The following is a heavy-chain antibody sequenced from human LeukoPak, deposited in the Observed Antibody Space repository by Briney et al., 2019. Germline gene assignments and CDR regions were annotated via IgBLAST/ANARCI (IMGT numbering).Heavy chain of an antibody. J-gene: IGHJ4*02. CDR3: ATYHFRGDTSHYFDY. CDR2: IYYSGST. V-gene: IGHV4-59*01. D-gene: IGHD3-10*02. Sequence: SETLSLTCTVSGGSISSYYWSWIRQPPGKGLGWIGYIYYSGSTNYNPSLKSRVTISVDTSKNQFSLKLSSVTAADTAVYYCATYHFRGDTSHYFDYWGQGIPVTVSS. CDR1: GGSISSYY.